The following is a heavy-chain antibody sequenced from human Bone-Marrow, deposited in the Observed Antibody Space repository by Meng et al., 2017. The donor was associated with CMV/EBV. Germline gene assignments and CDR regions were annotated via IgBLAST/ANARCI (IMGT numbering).Heavy chain of an antibody. CDR2: TYYRSKWYN. CDR3: ARIDVVTAADYYYYYGMDV. D-gene: IGHD2-2*01. J-gene: IGHJ6*02. Sequence: SQTLSLTCAISGDSVSSDSAAWNWIRQSPSRGLEWLGRTYYRSKWYNDYAVSVKSRITINPDTSKNQFSLQLNSVTPEDTAVYYCARIDVVTAADYYYYYGMDVWGQGTTVTVSS. V-gene: IGHV6-1*01. CDR1: GDSVSSDSAA.